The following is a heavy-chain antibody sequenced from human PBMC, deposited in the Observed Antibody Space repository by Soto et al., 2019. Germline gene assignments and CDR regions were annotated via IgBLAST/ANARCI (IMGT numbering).Heavy chain of an antibody. J-gene: IGHJ6*02. V-gene: IGHV1-69*06. CDR2: IIPIFGTA. CDR1: GGTFSSYA. D-gene: IGHD6-6*01. Sequence: GASVKVSCKASGGTFSSYAISWVRQAPGQGLEWMGGIIPIFGTANYAQKFQGRVTITADKSTSTAYMELSSLRSEDTAVYYCAFCIAARGDYYYGMDVWGQGTTVTVSS. CDR3: AFCIAARGDYYYGMDV.